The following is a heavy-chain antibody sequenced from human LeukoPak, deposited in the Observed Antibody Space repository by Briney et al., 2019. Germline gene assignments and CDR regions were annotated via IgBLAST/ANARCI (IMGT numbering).Heavy chain of an antibody. CDR2: MNPNSGNT. J-gene: IGHJ4*02. CDR1: GYTFTSYD. Sequence: ASVKVSCKASGYTFTSYDINWVRQATGQGLEWMGWMNPNSGNTGYAQKFQGRVTITRNTSISTAYMELSSLRSEDTAVYYCARDSSELWFGELSPLFDYWGQGTLVTVSS. D-gene: IGHD3-10*01. CDR3: ARDSSELWFGELSPLFDY. V-gene: IGHV1-8*03.